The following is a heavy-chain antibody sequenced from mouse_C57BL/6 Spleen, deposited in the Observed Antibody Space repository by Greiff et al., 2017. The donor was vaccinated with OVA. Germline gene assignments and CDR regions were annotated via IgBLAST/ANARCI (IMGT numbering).Heavy chain of an antibody. CDR1: GYTFTSYW. Sequence: VKLQQSGAELVKPGASVKLSCKASGYTFTSYWMQWVKQRPGQGLEWIGEIDPSDSYTNYNQKFKGKATLTVDTSSSTAYMQLSSLTSEDSAVYYCARRGYGSFDYWGQGTTLTVSS. D-gene: IGHD1-1*01. CDR2: IDPSDSYT. CDR3: ARRGYGSFDY. V-gene: IGHV1-50*01. J-gene: IGHJ2*01.